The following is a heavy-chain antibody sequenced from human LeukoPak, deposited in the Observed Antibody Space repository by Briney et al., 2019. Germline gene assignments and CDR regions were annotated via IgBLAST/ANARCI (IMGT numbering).Heavy chain of an antibody. V-gene: IGHV1-18*01. CDR2: ISAYNGNT. CDR3: AREALWLQSTYYYYGMDV. D-gene: IGHD2-21*01. J-gene: IGHJ6*02. Sequence: ASVKVSCKASGYTFTSYGISWVRQAPGQGLEWMGWISAYNGNTNYAQKLQGRVTMTTDTSTSTAYMELRSLRSDDTAAYYCAREALWLQSTYYYYGMDVWGQGTTVTVS. CDR1: GYTFTSYG.